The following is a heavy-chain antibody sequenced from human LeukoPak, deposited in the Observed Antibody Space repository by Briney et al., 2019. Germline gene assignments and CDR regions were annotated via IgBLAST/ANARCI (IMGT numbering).Heavy chain of an antibody. Sequence: PSETLSLTCAVYGGSFSGYYWSWIRQPPGKGLEWIGEINHSGSTNYNPSLKSRVTISVDTSKNQFSLKLSSVTAADTAVYYCARGAGIYVWGSYRTPFDYWGQGTLVTVSS. J-gene: IGHJ4*02. CDR3: ARGAGIYVWGSYRTPFDY. CDR1: GGSFSGYY. D-gene: IGHD3-16*02. V-gene: IGHV4-34*01. CDR2: INHSGST.